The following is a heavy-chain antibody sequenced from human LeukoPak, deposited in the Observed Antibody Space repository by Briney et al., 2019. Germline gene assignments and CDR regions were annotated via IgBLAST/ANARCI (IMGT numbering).Heavy chain of an antibody. J-gene: IGHJ6*02. CDR2: IIPIFGTA. Sequence: SVKVSCKASGGTFSSYAISWVRQTPGQGLEWMGGIIPIFGTANYAQKFQGRVTITADESTSTAYMELSSLRSEDTAVYYCARVRETYYDILSPAYYYYGMDVWGQGTTVTVSS. CDR1: GGTFSSYA. D-gene: IGHD3-9*01. CDR3: ARVRETYYDILSPAYYYYGMDV. V-gene: IGHV1-69*13.